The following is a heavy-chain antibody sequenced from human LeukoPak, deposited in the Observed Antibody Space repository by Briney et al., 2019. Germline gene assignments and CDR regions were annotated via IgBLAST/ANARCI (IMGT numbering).Heavy chain of an antibody. Sequence: GGSLRLSCAASGYIFSSHGMHRVRRAPGKGLEWVAAIWYDGSRQLYADSVKGRFTISRDDSKNTLYLQMNNLGAEDTAVYYCARDVGYGDYDLWRQGTLVTVSS. D-gene: IGHD4-17*01. J-gene: IGHJ5*02. CDR2: IWYDGSRQ. CDR1: GYIFSSHG. V-gene: IGHV3-33*01. CDR3: ARDVGYGDYDL.